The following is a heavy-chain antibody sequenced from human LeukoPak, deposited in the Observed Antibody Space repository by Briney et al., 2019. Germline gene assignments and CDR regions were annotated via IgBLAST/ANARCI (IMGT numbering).Heavy chain of an antibody. CDR1: GFTFSSYA. J-gene: IGHJ4*02. Sequence: PGGSLRLSCAASGFTFSSYAMSWVRQAPGKGLEWVSGISGSGGSTYYADSVKGRFTISRDNSKNTLYLQMNSLRAEDTAVYYCAKAGCSSTTCYPPKNFDYWGQGTLVTVSS. CDR3: AKAGCSSTTCYPPKNFDY. D-gene: IGHD2-2*01. CDR2: ISGSGGST. V-gene: IGHV3-23*01.